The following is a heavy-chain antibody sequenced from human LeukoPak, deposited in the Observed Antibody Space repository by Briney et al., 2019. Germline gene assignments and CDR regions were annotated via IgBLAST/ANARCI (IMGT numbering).Heavy chain of an antibody. J-gene: IGHJ4*02. CDR2: IIPILGIA. Sequence: SVKVSCKASGGTFSSYAISWVRQAPGQGLEWMGRIIPILGIANYAQKFQGRVTITADKSTSTAYMELSSPRSEDTAVYYCAREGYDSSGHDYWGQGTLVTVSS. V-gene: IGHV1-69*04. D-gene: IGHD3-22*01. CDR3: AREGYDSSGHDY. CDR1: GGTFSSYA.